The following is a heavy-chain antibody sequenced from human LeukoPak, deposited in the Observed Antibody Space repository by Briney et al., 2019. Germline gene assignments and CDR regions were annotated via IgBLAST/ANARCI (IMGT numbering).Heavy chain of an antibody. D-gene: IGHD2-15*01. V-gene: IGHV1-18*01. CDR1: GYTFTSYG. CDR2: ISAYNGNT. J-gene: IGHJ4*02. CDR3: ARARYCSGGSCYVDY. Sequence: ASVKVSCKASGYTFTSYGISWVRQAPGQGLEWMGWISAYNGNTNYAQKLQGRVTMTTDTSTSTAYIELRSLRSDDTAVYYCARARYCSGGSCYVDYWGQGTLVTVSS.